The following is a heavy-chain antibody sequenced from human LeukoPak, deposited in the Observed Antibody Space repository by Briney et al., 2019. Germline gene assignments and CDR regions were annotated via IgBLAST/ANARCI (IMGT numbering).Heavy chain of an antibody. J-gene: IGHJ2*01. CDR2: INHSGST. CDR1: GGSFSGYY. Sequence: PSETLSLTCAVYGGSFSGYYWSWIRQPPGKGLEWIGEINHSGSTNYNPSLKSRVTISVDTSKNQFSLKLSSVTAADTAVYYCARATPGGFTIFGVVDYWYFDLWGRGTLVTVSS. V-gene: IGHV4-34*01. D-gene: IGHD3-3*01. CDR3: ARATPGGFTIFGVVDYWYFDL.